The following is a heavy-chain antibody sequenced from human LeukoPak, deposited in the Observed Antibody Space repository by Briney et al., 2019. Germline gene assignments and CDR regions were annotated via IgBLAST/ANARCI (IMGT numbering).Heavy chain of an antibody. CDR2: INWNGGST. Sequence: GGSLRLSCAASGFTFSTYAMSWVRQAPGKGLEWVSGINWNGGSTGYADSVKGRFTISRDNAKNSLYLQMNSLRAEDTAVYYCARDSSSWSLFDYWGQGTLVTVSS. CDR3: ARDSSSWSLFDY. CDR1: GFTFSTYA. D-gene: IGHD6-13*01. J-gene: IGHJ4*02. V-gene: IGHV3-20*04.